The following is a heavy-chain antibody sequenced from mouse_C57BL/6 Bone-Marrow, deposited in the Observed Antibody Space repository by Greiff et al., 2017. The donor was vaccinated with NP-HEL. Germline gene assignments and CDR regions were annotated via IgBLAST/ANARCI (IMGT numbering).Heavy chain of an antibody. CDR2: IYPGSGST. J-gene: IGHJ2*01. CDR3: AREAYYSKGY. V-gene: IGHV1-55*01. Sequence: QVHVKQPGAELVKPGASVKMSCKASGYTFTSYWITWVKQRPGQGLEWIGDIYPGSGSTNYNEKFKSKATLTVDTSSSTAYMQLSSLTSEDSAVYYCAREAYYSKGYWGQGTTLTVSS. D-gene: IGHD2-5*01. CDR1: GYTFTSYW.